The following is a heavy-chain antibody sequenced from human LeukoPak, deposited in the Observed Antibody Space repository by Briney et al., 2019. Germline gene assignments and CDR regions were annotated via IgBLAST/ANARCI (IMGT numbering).Heavy chain of an antibody. J-gene: IGHJ4*02. CDR2: INPNSGGT. Sequence: GVSVKVSCKASGYTFTGYYMHWVRQAPGQGLEWMGWINPNSGGTNYAQKFQGRVTMTRDTSVSTAYMELSRLRSDDTAVYYCARDEGIVGELDYWGQGTLVTVSS. V-gene: IGHV1-2*02. D-gene: IGHD1-26*01. CDR1: GYTFTGYY. CDR3: ARDEGIVGELDY.